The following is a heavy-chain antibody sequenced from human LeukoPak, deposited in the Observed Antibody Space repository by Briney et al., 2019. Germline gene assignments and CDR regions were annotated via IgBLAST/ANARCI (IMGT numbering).Heavy chain of an antibody. D-gene: IGHD2-2*01. Sequence: SETLSLTCAVYGGSFTGYYWSRIRQPPGKGLEWIGEINHSGSTNYNPSLKSRVTISVDASKNQFSLKLSSVAAANTAVYYCARGGSGRGRIVVVPAAYYGMDVWGKGTTVTVSS. CDR3: ARGGSGRGRIVVVPAAYYGMDV. J-gene: IGHJ6*04. CDR1: GGSFTGYY. V-gene: IGHV4-34*01. CDR2: INHSGST.